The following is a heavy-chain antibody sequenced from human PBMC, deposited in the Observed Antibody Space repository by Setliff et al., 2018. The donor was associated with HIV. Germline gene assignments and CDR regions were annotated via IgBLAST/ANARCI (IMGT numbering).Heavy chain of an antibody. D-gene: IGHD6-19*01. CDR3: AREGQWLDMGYAFDI. Sequence: ASVKVSCKASGYTFTTYAMHWVRQAPGQSLEWMGWINAGNGNTKYSQKFQGRVTITRDTSASTAYMDLSSLRSEDTAVYYCAREGQWLDMGYAFDIWGQGTMVTVSS. V-gene: IGHV1-3*01. CDR1: GYTFTTYA. CDR2: INAGNGNT. J-gene: IGHJ3*02.